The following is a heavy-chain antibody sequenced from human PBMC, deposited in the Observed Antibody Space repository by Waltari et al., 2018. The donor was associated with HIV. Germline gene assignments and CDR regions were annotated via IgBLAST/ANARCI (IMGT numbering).Heavy chain of an antibody. CDR3: ARVPYYYDTSAYPDY. D-gene: IGHD3-22*01. V-gene: IGHV1-2*02. J-gene: IGHJ4*02. CDR1: GYTFTGSY. CDR2: INPNSGGT. Sequence: QVQLVQSGAEVKKPGASVTVSCKASGYTFTGSYMHWVRQAPGQGLEWMGWINPNSGGTNYAQKFQGRVTMTRDTSITTAYMEVSRLRSDDTAVYYCARVPYYYDTSAYPDYWGQGTLVTVSS.